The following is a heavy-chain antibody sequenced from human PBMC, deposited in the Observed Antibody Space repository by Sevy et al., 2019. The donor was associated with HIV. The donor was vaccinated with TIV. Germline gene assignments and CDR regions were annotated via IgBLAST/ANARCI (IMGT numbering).Heavy chain of an antibody. Sequence: SESLSLTCTVSGGSITSLYWGWIRQPPGKGLERIANIYYNGNTNYNPSLKSRVTISLDTSKNQFSLRLSSVTAADTAIHYCAGENAWGRGYSWGQGTLVTVSS. V-gene: IGHV4-59*08. CDR2: IYYNGNT. J-gene: IGHJ4*02. D-gene: IGHD1-26*01. CDR1: GGSITSLY. CDR3: AGENAWGRGYS.